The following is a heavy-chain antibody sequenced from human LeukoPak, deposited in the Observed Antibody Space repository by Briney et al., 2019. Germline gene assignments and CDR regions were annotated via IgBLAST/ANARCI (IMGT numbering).Heavy chain of an antibody. D-gene: IGHD5-18*01. CDR1: GGSISSYY. Sequence: SETLSLTCTVSGGSISSYYWSWIRQPPGKGLEWIGYIYYTGSTNYNPSLMGRLTISVDTSKNQFSLKLSSVAAADTAVYYCARQSGLGYSYGSHFDYWGQGNLVTVSS. CDR2: IYYTGST. V-gene: IGHV4-59*08. J-gene: IGHJ4*02. CDR3: ARQSGLGYSYGSHFDY.